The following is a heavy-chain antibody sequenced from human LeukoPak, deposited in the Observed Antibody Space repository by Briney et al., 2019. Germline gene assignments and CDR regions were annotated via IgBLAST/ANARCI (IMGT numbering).Heavy chain of an antibody. Sequence: PGGSLRLSCAASGFTFSSYAMSWVRQAPGKGLEWVSGISGSGGSTFYADSVKGRFTISRDNSKNTLYLQMKSLRAEDTAVYYCAKGRNTYGYPPIDYWGQGTLVTVSS. CDR2: ISGSGGST. V-gene: IGHV3-23*01. CDR3: AKGRNTYGYPPIDY. D-gene: IGHD5-18*01. J-gene: IGHJ4*02. CDR1: GFTFSSYA.